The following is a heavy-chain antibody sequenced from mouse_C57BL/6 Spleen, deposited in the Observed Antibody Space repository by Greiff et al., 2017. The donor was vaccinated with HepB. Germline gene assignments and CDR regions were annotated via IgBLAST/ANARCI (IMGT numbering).Heavy chain of an antibody. V-gene: IGHV1-15*01. CDR1: GYTFTDYE. Sequence: QVQLQQSGAELVGPGASVTLSCKASGYTFTDYEMHWVKQTPVHGLEWIGAIDPETGGTAYNQKFKGKAILTADKSSSTAYMELRSLTSEDSAVYYCTRGVATSGVGFDYWGQGTTLTVSS. J-gene: IGHJ2*01. CDR2: IDPETGGT. D-gene: IGHD1-1*02. CDR3: TRGVATSGVGFDY.